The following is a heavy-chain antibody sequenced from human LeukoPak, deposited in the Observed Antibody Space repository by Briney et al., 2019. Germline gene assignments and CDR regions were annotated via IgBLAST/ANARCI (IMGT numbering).Heavy chain of an antibody. Sequence: GGSLRLSCAASGFTFSSYAMSWVRQAPGKGLEWVSAISGSGGSTYYADSVKGRFTISRDNSKNTLYLQMNSLRAEDTAVYYCAKKAGYGYDILTGYVFDYWGQGTLVTVSS. J-gene: IGHJ4*02. CDR3: AKKAGYGYDILTGYVFDY. CDR1: GFTFSSYA. V-gene: IGHV3-23*01. D-gene: IGHD3-9*01. CDR2: ISGSGGST.